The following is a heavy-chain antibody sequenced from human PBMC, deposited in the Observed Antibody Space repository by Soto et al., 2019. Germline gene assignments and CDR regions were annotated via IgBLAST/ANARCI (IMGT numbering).Heavy chain of an antibody. CDR3: ARHFFSGYGSYHHYYGLYV. V-gene: IGHV5-51*01. J-gene: IGHJ6*02. Sequence: PGESLKISCRASGCIFSGYWIGWVRQMPGKGLEWMGIIHPGDSDSRYSPSLQGQVTISVDRSISTAYLQWSTLKASDTAMYYCARHFFSGYGSYHHYYGLYVRGQETSVTVSS. CDR2: IHPGDSDS. D-gene: IGHD5-12*01. CDR1: GCIFSGYW.